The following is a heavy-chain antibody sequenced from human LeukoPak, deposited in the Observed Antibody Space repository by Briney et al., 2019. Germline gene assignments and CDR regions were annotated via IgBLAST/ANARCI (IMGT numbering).Heavy chain of an antibody. D-gene: IGHD3-22*01. J-gene: IGHJ5*02. CDR1: GFIFSSYR. CDR2: ISSSSTTI. Sequence: PGGSLRLSCVGSGFIFSSYRMNWVRQAPGKGLEWISYISSSSTTIYYADSVKGRFTISRDDAKNSLYLQMNSLRAEDTAVYYCARVLSGSWDWFDPWGQGTLVTVSS. CDR3: ARVLSGSWDWFDP. V-gene: IGHV3-48*01.